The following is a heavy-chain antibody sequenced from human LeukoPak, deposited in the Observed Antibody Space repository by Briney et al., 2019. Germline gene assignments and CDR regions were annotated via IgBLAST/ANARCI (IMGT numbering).Heavy chain of an antibody. CDR2: MNPNSGNT. V-gene: IGHV1-8*01. CDR1: GYTFTSYD. J-gene: IGHJ3*02. CDR3: AKRLGSNDNAFDI. D-gene: IGHD3-9*01. Sequence: ASVKVSCKASGYTFTSYDINWVRQATGQGLEWMGWMNPNSGNTGYAQKFQGRVTMTRNTSISTAYMELSSLRSEDTAVYYCAKRLGSNDNAFDIWGQGTMVTVSS.